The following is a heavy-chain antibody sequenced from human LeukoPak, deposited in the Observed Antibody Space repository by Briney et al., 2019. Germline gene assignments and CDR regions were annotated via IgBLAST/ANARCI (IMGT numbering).Heavy chain of an antibody. J-gene: IGHJ6*03. CDR3: ARVDTAMVTEYMDV. D-gene: IGHD5-18*01. CDR2: FSSCSSYI. V-gene: IGHV3-21*01. Sequence: PGGSLRLSCAASGFTFSSYSMNWVRQAPGKGLDWVSSFSSCSSYIYYADSVKGRFTISRDNAKNSLYLQMNSLRAEDTAVYYCARVDTAMVTEYMDVWGKGTTVTISS. CDR1: GFTFSSYS.